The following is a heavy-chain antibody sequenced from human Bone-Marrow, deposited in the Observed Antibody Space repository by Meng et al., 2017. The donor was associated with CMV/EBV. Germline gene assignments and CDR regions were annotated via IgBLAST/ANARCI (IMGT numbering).Heavy chain of an antibody. J-gene: IGHJ4*02. Sequence: GESLKISCAASGFTFSSYWMHWVRQAPGKGLVWVSRINSDGSSTSYADSVKGRFTISRDNAKNTLYLQMNSLRAEDTAVYYCANLDYDFWSGFPFDYWGQGTRVTGYS. CDR3: ANLDYDFWSGFPFDY. D-gene: IGHD3-3*01. CDR2: INSDGSST. CDR1: GFTFSSYW. V-gene: IGHV3-74*01.